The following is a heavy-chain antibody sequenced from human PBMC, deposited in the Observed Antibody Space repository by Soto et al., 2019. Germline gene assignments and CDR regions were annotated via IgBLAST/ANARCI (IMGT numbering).Heavy chain of an antibody. CDR3: ARVAAASSGGVEY. V-gene: IGHV3-21*01. CDR1: GFTFSSYS. Sequence: GSVRLYCAASGFTFSSYSMNWVRQAPVKGLDWVSSISSSSSYIYYADSVKGRFTISRDNAKNSLYLQMNSLRAEDTAVYYCARVAAASSGGVEYLGQGTLVIVSS. CDR2: ISSSSSYI. J-gene: IGHJ4*02. D-gene: IGHD6-13*01.